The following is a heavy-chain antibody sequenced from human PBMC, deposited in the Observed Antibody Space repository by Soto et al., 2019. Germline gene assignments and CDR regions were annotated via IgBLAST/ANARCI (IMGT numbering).Heavy chain of an antibody. CDR1: GYRFTTYW. CDR2: IDPFDSQT. J-gene: IGHJ6*02. CDR3: AREGYSFGRNNYGMDV. V-gene: IGHV5-10-1*01. Sequence: GETLKSCCQGSGYRFTTYWITWVRQMPGIGLEWMGRIDPFDSQTKYSPSFQGHVTISADKSINTAYLQWRSLKASDTAMYYCAREGYSFGRNNYGMDVWGQGTTLTAP. D-gene: IGHD5-18*01.